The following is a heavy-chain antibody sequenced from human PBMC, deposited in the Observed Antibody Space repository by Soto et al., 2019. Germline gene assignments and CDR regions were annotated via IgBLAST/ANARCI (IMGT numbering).Heavy chain of an antibody. D-gene: IGHD2-15*01. J-gene: IGHJ3*02. V-gene: IGHV3-33*01. CDR3: ARELQVYCSGGSCPDAFDI. CDR1: GFTFSSYG. CDR2: IWYDGSNK. Sequence: QVQLVESGGGVVQPGRSLRLSCAASGFTFSSYGMHWVRQAPGKGLDGVAVIWYDGSNKYYADSVKGRFTISRDNSKNTLYLQMNSLRAEDTAVYYCARELQVYCSGGSCPDAFDIWGQGTMVTVSS.